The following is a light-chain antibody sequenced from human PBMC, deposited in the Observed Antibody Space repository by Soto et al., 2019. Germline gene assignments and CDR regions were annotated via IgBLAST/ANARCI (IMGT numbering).Light chain of an antibody. J-gene: IGKJ1*01. CDR2: AAS. CDR1: QGITKF. CDR3: QQSYITPWT. V-gene: IGKV1-39*01. Sequence: DIQITHSPSSLSGCLGDRVTITCRASQGITKFLNWYQQKPGKAPKVLVHAASSLGSGVPSRFSGSGSGTDFALTISSLQPEDFATYYCQQSYITPWTFGQGTKVDIK.